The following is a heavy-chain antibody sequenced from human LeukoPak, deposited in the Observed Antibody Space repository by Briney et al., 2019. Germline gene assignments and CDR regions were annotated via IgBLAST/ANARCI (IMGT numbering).Heavy chain of an antibody. D-gene: IGHD3-9*01. Sequence: PGGSLRLSCAASGFTFSSYSMNWVRQAPGKGLEWVSAISGSGGSTYYADSVKGRFTISRDNSKNTLYLQMNSLRAEDTAVYYCAKLPYFDWLSYFDYWGQGTLVTVSS. V-gene: IGHV3-23*01. CDR3: AKLPYFDWLSYFDY. J-gene: IGHJ4*02. CDR2: ISGSGGST. CDR1: GFTFSSYS.